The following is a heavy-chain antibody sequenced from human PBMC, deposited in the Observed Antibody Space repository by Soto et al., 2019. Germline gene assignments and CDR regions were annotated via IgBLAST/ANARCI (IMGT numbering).Heavy chain of an antibody. CDR2: IKQDGSEK. J-gene: IGHJ6*03. Sequence: GGSLRLSCAASGFTFSSYWMSWVRQAPGKGLEWVANIKQDGSEKYDVDSVKGRFTISRNNAKNSLNLQMNSLRAEDTAVYYGEPRAGYCSSTSCESWYYYYYMDVWGKGTTVTVSS. V-gene: IGHV3-7*01. CDR1: GFTFSSYW. CDR3: EPRAGYCSSTSCESWYYYYYMDV. D-gene: IGHD2-2*01.